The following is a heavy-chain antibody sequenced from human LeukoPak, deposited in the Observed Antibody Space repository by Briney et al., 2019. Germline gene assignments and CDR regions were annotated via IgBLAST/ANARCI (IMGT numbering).Heavy chain of an antibody. CDR1: GYTFTSYA. V-gene: IGHV1-3*01. CDR3: ATGYTSGGNPVWRQFGAFDI. Sequence: GASVKVSCKASGYTFTSYAMHWVRQAPGQRLEWMGWINAGNGNTKYSQKFQGRVTITRDTSASTAYMELSSLRSEDTAVYYCATGYTSGGNPVWRQFGAFDIWGQGTMVTVSS. CDR2: INAGNGNT. J-gene: IGHJ3*02. D-gene: IGHD4-23*01.